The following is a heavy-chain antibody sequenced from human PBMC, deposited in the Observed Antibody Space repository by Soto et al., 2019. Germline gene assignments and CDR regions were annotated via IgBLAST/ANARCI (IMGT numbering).Heavy chain of an antibody. Sequence: QITLKESGPTLVKPTQTLTLTCTFSGFSLSTSGVGVGWIRQPPGKALEWLALIYWDDDKRYSPSLKSRLTITKDTSKNQVVLTMTNMDPVDTATYYYAHRGMLGAGFDYWGQGTLVTVSS. CDR1: GFSLSTSGVG. J-gene: IGHJ4*02. CDR3: AHRGMLGAGFDY. D-gene: IGHD3-16*01. CDR2: IYWDDDK. V-gene: IGHV2-5*02.